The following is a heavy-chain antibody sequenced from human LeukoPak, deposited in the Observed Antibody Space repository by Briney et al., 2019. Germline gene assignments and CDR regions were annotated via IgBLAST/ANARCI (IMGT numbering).Heavy chain of an antibody. D-gene: IGHD2-21*01. Sequence: GASVKVSCKASGYTFTNYAMNWVRQAPGQRLDWMGWINAGNGKTKSSQRFQDRVTITRDTSASTAYMELNSLRSEDTAVYYCARGIWSSHNKDYYFDYWGQGSLVTVSS. CDR1: GYTFTNYA. J-gene: IGHJ4*02. CDR2: INAGNGKT. CDR3: ARGIWSSHNKDYYFDY. V-gene: IGHV1-3*01.